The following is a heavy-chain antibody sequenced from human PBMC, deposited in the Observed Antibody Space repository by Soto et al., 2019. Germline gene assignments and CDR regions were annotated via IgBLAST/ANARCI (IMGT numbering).Heavy chain of an antibody. J-gene: IGHJ4*02. V-gene: IGHV5-51*01. D-gene: IGHD2-2*01. CDR3: AKHEGYCSTTTCSNFDY. CDR1: GYSFTSHW. Sequence: GESLKISCKGSGYSFTSHWIGWVRQMPGKGLECMGIIFPGESDSSYSPSFQGQVTISADKSINTAYLHWSSLKASDTAIYYCAKHEGYCSTTTCSNFDYWGQGTLVTVSS. CDR2: IFPGESDS.